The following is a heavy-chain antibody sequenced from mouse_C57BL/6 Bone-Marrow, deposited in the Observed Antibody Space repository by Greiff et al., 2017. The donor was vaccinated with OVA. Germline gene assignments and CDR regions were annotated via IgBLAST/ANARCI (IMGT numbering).Heavy chain of an antibody. CDR1: GFTFSDYY. V-gene: IGHV5-16*01. CDR2: INYDGSST. Sequence: EVMLVESEGGLVQPGSSMKLSCTASGFTFSDYYMAWVRQVPEKGLEWVANINYDGSSTYYLDSLKSRFIISRDNAKNILYLQMSSLKSEDTATYYCARDAHYYGSKGFAYWGQGTLVTVSA. D-gene: IGHD1-1*01. J-gene: IGHJ3*01. CDR3: ARDAHYYGSKGFAY.